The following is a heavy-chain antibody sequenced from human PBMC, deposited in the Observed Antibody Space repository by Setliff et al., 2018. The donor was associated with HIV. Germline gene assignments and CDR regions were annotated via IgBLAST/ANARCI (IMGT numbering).Heavy chain of an antibody. Sequence: PGESLKISCKGSGYSFTSYWIGWVRQMPGKGLEWMGIIYPGDSESRYSPSFQDQVTISVDKSISTAYLQWSSLKASDTAMYYCARTIASRPKYYYYAMDFWGQGTTVTVSS. CDR3: ARTIASRPKYYYYAMDF. J-gene: IGHJ6*02. V-gene: IGHV5-51*01. CDR1: GYSFTSYW. D-gene: IGHD6-6*01. CDR2: IYPGDSES.